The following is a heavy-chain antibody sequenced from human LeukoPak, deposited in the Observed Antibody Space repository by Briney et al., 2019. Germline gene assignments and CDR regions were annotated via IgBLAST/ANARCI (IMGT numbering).Heavy chain of an antibody. J-gene: IGHJ4*02. CDR3: ARTGSSGSYPIY. CDR1: GGSISSSSYY. V-gene: IGHV4-39*01. D-gene: IGHD1-26*01. CDR2: IYYSGST. Sequence: SETLSLTCTVSGGSISSSSYYWRWLRQPPGKGLEWIGSIYYSGSTYYNPSLKSRVTISVDTSKNQFSLKLSSVTAADTAVYYCARTGSSGSYPIYWGQGTLVTVSS.